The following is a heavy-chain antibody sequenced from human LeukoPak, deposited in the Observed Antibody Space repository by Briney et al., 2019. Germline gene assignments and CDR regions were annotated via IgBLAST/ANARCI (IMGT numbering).Heavy chain of an antibody. CDR2: IYYSGST. J-gene: IGHJ6*02. Sequence: SETLSLTCTVSGGSISSYYWSWIRQPPGKGLEWIGYIYYSGSTNYNPSLKSRVTISVDTSKNQFSLKLSSVTAADTAVYYCASSSGWYNVGWMDVWGQGTTVTVSS. D-gene: IGHD6-19*01. CDR3: ASSSGWYNVGWMDV. V-gene: IGHV4-59*12. CDR1: GGSISSYY.